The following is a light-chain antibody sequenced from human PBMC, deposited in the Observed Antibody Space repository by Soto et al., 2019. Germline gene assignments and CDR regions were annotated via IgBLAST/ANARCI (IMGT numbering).Light chain of an antibody. J-gene: IGKJ5*01. CDR2: GAS. V-gene: IGKV3-20*01. CDR1: QSVSSSY. Sequence: EIVLTQSPGTLSLSPGEGATLSCRASQSVSSSYIAWYQQRPGQTPSLLIYGASTRATGIPDRFSGSGSGTHFTLTISRLEPGDFAVYYCQHFGGTTFTFGQGTGLEIK. CDR3: QHFGGTTFT.